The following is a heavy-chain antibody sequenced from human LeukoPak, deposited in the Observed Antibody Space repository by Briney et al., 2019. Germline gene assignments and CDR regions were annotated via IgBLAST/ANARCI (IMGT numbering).Heavy chain of an antibody. CDR2: IYWDDDQ. D-gene: IGHD3-22*01. J-gene: IGHJ4*02. Sequence: SGPTLVKPTQTLTLACTFSGFALRTSGVGVGWIRKPPGKALQWLPIIYWDDDQRYSPSLKSKLTITKHTSKNQEVLTMTNMDPVDTATYYCARTPRTTMIVWDYWGQGTLVTVSS. V-gene: IGHV2-5*02. CDR3: ARTPRTTMIVWDY. CDR1: GFALRTSGVG.